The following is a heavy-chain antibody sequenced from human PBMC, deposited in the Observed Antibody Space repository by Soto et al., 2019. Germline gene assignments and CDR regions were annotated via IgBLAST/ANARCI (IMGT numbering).Heavy chain of an antibody. V-gene: IGHV3-7*04. Sequence: EVQLVESGGGLVQPGGSLRLSCAASGFTFSSYWMSWVRQAPGKGLEWVANIKEDGSERYYVDSVKGRFTISRDNAKNSLYLQMNSLRAEDTAVYYCARATGADKEDYWGQGTLLTVSS. CDR2: IKEDGSER. CDR3: ARATGADKEDY. CDR1: GFTFSSYW. D-gene: IGHD3-10*01. J-gene: IGHJ4*02.